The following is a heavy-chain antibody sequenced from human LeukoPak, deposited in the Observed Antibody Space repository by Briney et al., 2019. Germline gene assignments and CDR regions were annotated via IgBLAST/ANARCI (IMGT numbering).Heavy chain of an antibody. CDR1: GYTFTSYG. J-gene: IGHJ4*02. V-gene: IGHV1-18*01. Sequence: GASVKVSCKASGYTFTSYGISWVRQAPGQGLEWMGWISDYSGDTNYARKLQGRVTMTTDTSTSTAYMELRSLRSDDTAVYYCARAGGYNWNDDLDYWGQGTLVTVSS. CDR3: ARAGGYNWNDDLDY. CDR2: ISDYSGDT. D-gene: IGHD1-1*01.